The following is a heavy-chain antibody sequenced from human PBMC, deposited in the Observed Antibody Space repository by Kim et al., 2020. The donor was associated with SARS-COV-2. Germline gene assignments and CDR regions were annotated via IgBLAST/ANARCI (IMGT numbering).Heavy chain of an antibody. CDR3: ARDQSYSSSSALMVYYYYYGMDV. J-gene: IGHJ6*02. V-gene: IGHV3-48*04. CDR1: GFTFSSYS. CDR2: ISSSSSTI. D-gene: IGHD6-6*01. Sequence: GGSLRLSCAASGFTFSSYSMNWVRQAPGKGLEWVSYISSSSSTIYYADSVKGRFTISRDNAKNSLYLQMNSLRAEDTAVYYCARDQSYSSSSALMVYYYYYGMDVWGQGTTVTVSS.